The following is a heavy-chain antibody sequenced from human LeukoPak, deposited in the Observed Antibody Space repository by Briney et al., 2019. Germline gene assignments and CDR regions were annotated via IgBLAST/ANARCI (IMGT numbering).Heavy chain of an antibody. D-gene: IGHD4-17*01. J-gene: IGHJ4*02. V-gene: IGHV4-59*01. Sequence: PSETLSLTCTVSGGSLSSYYWSWIRQPPGKGLEWIGYIYYSGSTNYNPSLKSRVTISVDTSKNQFSLKLSSVTAADTAVYYCARVDDYGDYFFDYWGQGTLVTVSS. CDR1: GGSLSSYY. CDR3: ARVDDYGDYFFDY. CDR2: IYYSGST.